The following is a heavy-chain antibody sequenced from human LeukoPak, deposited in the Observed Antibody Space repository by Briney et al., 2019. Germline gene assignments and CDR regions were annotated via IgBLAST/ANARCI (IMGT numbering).Heavy chain of an antibody. J-gene: IGHJ6*02. CDR3: ARSDLAEKDYYGMDV. CDR2: IYYSGST. V-gene: IGHV4-39*07. Sequence: PSETLSLTCTVSGGSISSSSYYWGWIRQPPGKGLEWIGSIYYSGSTYCNPSLKSRVTISVDTSKNQFSLKLSSVTAADTAVYYCARSDLAEKDYYGMDVWGQGTTVTVSS. CDR1: GGSISSSSYY.